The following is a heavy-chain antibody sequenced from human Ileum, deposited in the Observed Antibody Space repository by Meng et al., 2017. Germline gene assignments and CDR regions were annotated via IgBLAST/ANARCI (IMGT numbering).Heavy chain of an antibody. J-gene: IGHJ5*02. Sequence: QLQGQGSGPRLEKPAATLSLPFTVFGGSISSTASVYSVGWMRQPPGKGLEWIGSIYSNGTIYYNPSLESRVTISRDTSKNQFSLKLTSVTAADTAVYYCARQPTGYPNWFDPWGQGTLVTVSS. CDR2: IYSNGTI. D-gene: IGHD3-9*01. CDR3: ARQPTGYPNWFDP. CDR1: GGSISSTASVYS. V-gene: IGHV4-39*01.